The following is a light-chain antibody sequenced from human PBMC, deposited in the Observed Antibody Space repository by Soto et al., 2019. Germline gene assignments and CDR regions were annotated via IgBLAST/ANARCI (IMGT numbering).Light chain of an antibody. CDR3: QQYNNWPRT. CDR1: QNIGTN. Sequence: EIMMTQSPATLSVSPGEGATLSCRASQNIGTNLAWYQQKPGQAPKLLTYGASTRATGIPARFSGSGSGTEYTLTISSLQSEDFVVYYCQQYNNWPRTFGQGTKVDIK. V-gene: IGKV3-15*01. CDR2: GAS. J-gene: IGKJ1*01.